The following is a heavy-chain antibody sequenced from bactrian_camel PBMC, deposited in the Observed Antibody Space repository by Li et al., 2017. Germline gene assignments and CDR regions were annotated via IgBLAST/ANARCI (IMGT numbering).Heavy chain of an antibody. CDR1: YYIYHNYC. D-gene: IGHD2*01. Sequence: QVQLVESGGGSVRTGESLRLRCVATYYIYHNYCLYWFRQAPGKEREGVAAIYSGDGSAIYTDSAKGRFTISQDNASKTVVLQMNSLKPEDTGVYYCAEGYCEVVPGKVDPEYEYSYWGQGTQVTVS. J-gene: IGHJ4*01. CDR2: IYSGDGSA. V-gene: IGHV3S26*01. CDR3: AEGYCEVVPGKVDPEYEYSY.